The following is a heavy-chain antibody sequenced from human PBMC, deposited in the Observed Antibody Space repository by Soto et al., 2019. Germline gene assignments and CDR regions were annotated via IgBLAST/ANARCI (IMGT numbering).Heavy chain of an antibody. V-gene: IGHV1-2*02. J-gene: IGHJ3*02. CDR2: INPATGAA. CDR1: GYPVTAYY. CDR3: ARGGGVGVAGSAAFDM. D-gene: IGHD3-3*01. Sequence: QLHLVQSGAVVKKPGASVTVSCSASGYPVTAYYMHWVRQAPGRGLEWMGGINPATGAAKYTQTFQGRVTMTRDTSMSTVFMVLSGLTSEDTAVFYCARGGGVGVAGSAAFDMWGQGTVVTVSS.